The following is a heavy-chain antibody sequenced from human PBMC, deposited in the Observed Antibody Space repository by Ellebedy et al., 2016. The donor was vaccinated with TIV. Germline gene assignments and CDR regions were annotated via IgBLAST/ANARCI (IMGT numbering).Heavy chain of an antibody. D-gene: IGHD3-22*01. CDR3: ARVSCDSSGYYYPLYYYYYGMDV. V-gene: IGHV4-34*01. CDR2: INHSGST. J-gene: IGHJ6*02. Sequence: SETLSLTXAVYGGSFSGYYWSWIRQPPGKGLEWIGEINHSGSTNYNPSLKSRVTISVDTSKNQFSLKLSSVTAADTAVYYCARVSCDSSGYYYPLYYYYYGMDVWGQGTTVTVSS. CDR1: GGSFSGYY.